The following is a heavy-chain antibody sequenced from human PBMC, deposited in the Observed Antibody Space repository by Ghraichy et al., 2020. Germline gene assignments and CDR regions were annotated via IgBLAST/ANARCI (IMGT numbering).Heavy chain of an antibody. J-gene: IGHJ2*01. CDR3: ASMTLAAYWHFDL. V-gene: IGHV4-59*01. CDR1: GASISSYY. D-gene: IGHD3-16*01. CDR2: IYYSGSP. Sequence: SETLSLTCTVSGASISSYYWSWIRQPPGKGLEWIGYIYYSGSPNYNPSLKNRVTISVDTSKNQFSLKLTSVTAADTAVYYCASMTLAAYWHFDLWGRGTLVTVSS.